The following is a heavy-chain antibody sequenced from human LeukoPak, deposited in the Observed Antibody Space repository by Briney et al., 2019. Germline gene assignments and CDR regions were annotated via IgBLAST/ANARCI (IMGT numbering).Heavy chain of an antibody. Sequence: SETLSLTCSVSGGSISSYYWSWIRQPPGKGLEWIGYIYYSGSTNYNPSLKSRVTISVDTSKNQFSLKLSSVTAEDTAVYYCAGGRVEIAPLSEYYFDYWGQGTLVTVSS. V-gene: IGHV4-59*01. J-gene: IGHJ4*02. CDR2: IYYSGST. CDR1: GGSISSYY. CDR3: AGGRVEIAPLSEYYFDY. D-gene: IGHD5-24*01.